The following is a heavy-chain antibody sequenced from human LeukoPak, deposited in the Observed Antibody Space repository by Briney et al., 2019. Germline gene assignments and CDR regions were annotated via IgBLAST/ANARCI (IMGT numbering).Heavy chain of an antibody. J-gene: IGHJ4*02. CDR3: AKGRYYDRTGYPIDY. D-gene: IGHD3-22*01. CDR1: GFTFSAYG. Sequence: PGGSLRLSCAASGFTFSAYGMHWVRQAPGKGLEWVAFIHYDGTITYYADSVKGRFTISRDSSKNTLFLQMNSLGAEDTAVYYCAKGRYYDRTGYPIDYWGQGTLVTVSS. CDR2: IHYDGTIT. V-gene: IGHV3-30*02.